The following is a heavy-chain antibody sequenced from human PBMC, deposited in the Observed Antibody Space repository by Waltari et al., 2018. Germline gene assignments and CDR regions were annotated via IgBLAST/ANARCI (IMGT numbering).Heavy chain of an antibody. J-gene: IGHJ4*02. Sequence: QLQLQESGPGLVEPSGTLSLNCAVSGDSMTSTNCWSWVRQSPQKGLEWRGQLHHSGRSLINPPFASRVTASRDTSNNQFSLKVTSATASDTAVYYCARDRGRGLYLDTWGPGILVTVSP. CDR1: GDSMTSTNC. V-gene: IGHV4-4*02. CDR3: ARDRGRGLYLDT. CDR2: LHHSGRS. D-gene: IGHD2-15*01.